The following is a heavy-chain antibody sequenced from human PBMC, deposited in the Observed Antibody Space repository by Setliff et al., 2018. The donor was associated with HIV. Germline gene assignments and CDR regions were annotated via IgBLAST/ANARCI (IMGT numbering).Heavy chain of an antibody. CDR2: IYTSGST. V-gene: IGHV4-61*09. Sequence: SETLSLTCTVSGGSISSGSYYWSWIRQPAGKGLEWIGHIYTSGSTNYNPSLKSRVTISVDTSKNQFSLKLSSVTAADTAVYYCASRSSYVPLYYYMDVWGKGTTVPSP. CDR1: GGSISSGSYY. D-gene: IGHD3-16*01. CDR3: ASRSSYVPLYYYMDV. J-gene: IGHJ6*03.